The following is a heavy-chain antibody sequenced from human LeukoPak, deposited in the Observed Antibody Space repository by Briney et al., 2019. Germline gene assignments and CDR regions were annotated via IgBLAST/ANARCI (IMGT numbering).Heavy chain of an antibody. CDR3: AKDRQTITIFGVVNTPRANFDY. Sequence: GSLRLSCAASGFSFSRYDIHWVRQAPGKGLEWVAFIRYDGSNKNYADSVKGRFTISRDNFMSTVYLQMNSLRAEDRAVYYCAKDRQTITIFGVVNTPRANFDYWGQGTLVTVSS. J-gene: IGHJ4*02. CDR1: GFSFSRYD. V-gene: IGHV3-30*02. D-gene: IGHD3-3*01. CDR2: IRYDGSNK.